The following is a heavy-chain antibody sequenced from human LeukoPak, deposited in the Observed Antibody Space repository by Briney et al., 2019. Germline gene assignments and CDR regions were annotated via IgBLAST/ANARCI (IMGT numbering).Heavy chain of an antibody. CDR3: ARDLAGSYCSSTSCYAVGWFDP. V-gene: IGHV4-31*03. J-gene: IGHJ5*02. D-gene: IGHD2-2*01. CDR2: IYYSGST. Sequence: SETLSLTCTVSGGSISSGGYYWSWIRQHPGTGLEWIGYIYYSGSTYYNPSLKSRVTISVDTSKNQFSLKLSSVTAADTAVYYCARDLAGSYCSSTSCYAVGWFDPWGQGTLVTVSS. CDR1: GGSISSGGYY.